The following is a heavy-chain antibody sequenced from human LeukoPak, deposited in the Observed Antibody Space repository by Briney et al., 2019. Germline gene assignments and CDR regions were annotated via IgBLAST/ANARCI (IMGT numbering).Heavy chain of an antibody. V-gene: IGHV4-34*01. CDR3: ARGRRAYYYGSGTIDY. Sequence: ASETLSLTCAVYGGSFSGYYWSWIRQPPGKGLEWIGEINLSGSTNYNPSLKSRVTISVDTSKNQFSLKLSSVTAADTAVYYCARGRRAYYYGSGTIDYWGQGTLVTVSS. CDR1: GGSFSGYY. CDR2: INLSGST. D-gene: IGHD3-10*01. J-gene: IGHJ4*02.